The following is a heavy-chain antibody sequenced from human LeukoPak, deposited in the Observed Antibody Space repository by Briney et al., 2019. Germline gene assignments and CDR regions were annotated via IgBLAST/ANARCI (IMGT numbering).Heavy chain of an antibody. CDR1: GFTFSDHY. CDR3: VRGHNSFDS. V-gene: IGHV3-72*01. CDR2: SRNKDHRFST. D-gene: IGHD5-24*01. Sequence: QPGGSPRLSCAVSGFTFSDHYMDWVRQAAGKGLEWVGRSRNKDHRFSTEYAASVNGRFSISRDESKNSLFLQMNSLKIEDTAMYYCVRGHNSFDSWGQGTLVTVSS. J-gene: IGHJ4*02.